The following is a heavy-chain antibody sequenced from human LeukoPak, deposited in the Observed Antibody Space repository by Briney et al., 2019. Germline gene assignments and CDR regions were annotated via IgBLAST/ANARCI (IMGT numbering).Heavy chain of an antibody. D-gene: IGHD1-26*01. CDR2: ISGSGGST. CDR3: ARGKLGAATLDY. J-gene: IGHJ4*02. CDR1: GFTFSSYA. Sequence: PGGSLRLSCAASGFTFSSYAMSWVRQAPGKGLEWVSAISGSGGSTYYADSVKGRFTISRDNSKNTLYLQMDSLRAEDTAVYYCARGKLGAATLDYWGQGTLVTVSS. V-gene: IGHV3-23*01.